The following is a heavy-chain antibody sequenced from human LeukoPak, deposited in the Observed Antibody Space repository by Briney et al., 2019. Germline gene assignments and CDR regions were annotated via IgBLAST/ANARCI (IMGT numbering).Heavy chain of an antibody. CDR3: ARDRPGSMDV. CDR1: GFTFSSYA. Sequence: PGGSLRLSCAASGFTFSSYAKHWVRQAPGKGLEWVAVISYDGSNKYYADSVKGRFTISRDNSKNTLYLQMNSLRAEDTAVYYCARDRPGSMDVWGQGTTVTVSS. J-gene: IGHJ6*02. CDR2: ISYDGSNK. V-gene: IGHV3-30-3*01.